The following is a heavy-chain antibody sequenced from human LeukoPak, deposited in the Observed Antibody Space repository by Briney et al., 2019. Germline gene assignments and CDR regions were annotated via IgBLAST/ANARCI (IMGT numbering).Heavy chain of an antibody. Sequence: SETLSLTCAVYGGSFSGYYWSWIRQPPGKGLEWIGEINHSGSTNYNPSLKSRVTISVDTSKNQFSLKLSSVTAADTAVYYCARAGSGAIIVATITALDYWGQGTLVTVSS. CDR3: ARAGSGAIIVATITALDY. CDR1: GGSFSGYY. CDR2: INHSGST. V-gene: IGHV4-34*01. J-gene: IGHJ4*02. D-gene: IGHD5-12*01.